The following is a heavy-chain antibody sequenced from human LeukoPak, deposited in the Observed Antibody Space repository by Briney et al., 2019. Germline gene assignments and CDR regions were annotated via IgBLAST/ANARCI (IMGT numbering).Heavy chain of an antibody. Sequence: ASVKVSCKASGYTFTSYGISWVRQAPGQGLEWMGWISAYNGNTNYAQKLQGRVIMTRNISISTAYMELSSLRSEDSAVYYCARVKYNWNDIFENWFDPWGQGTLVTVSS. CDR3: ARVKYNWNDIFENWFDP. CDR1: GYTFTSYG. V-gene: IGHV1-18*01. D-gene: IGHD1-1*01. CDR2: ISAYNGNT. J-gene: IGHJ5*02.